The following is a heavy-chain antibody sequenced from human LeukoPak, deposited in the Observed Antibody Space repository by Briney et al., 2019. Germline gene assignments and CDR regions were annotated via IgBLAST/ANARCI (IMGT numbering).Heavy chain of an antibody. Sequence: PSETLSLTCAVYGGSFSGYYWSWIRQPPGKGLEWIGEINHSGSTNYNPSLKSRVTISVDTSKNQFSLKLSSVTAADTAVYYCARRRGYCSSTSCYRWFDPWGQGTLVIVSS. D-gene: IGHD2-2*01. CDR3: ARRRGYCSSTSCYRWFDP. V-gene: IGHV4-34*01. J-gene: IGHJ5*02. CDR2: INHSGST. CDR1: GGSFSGYY.